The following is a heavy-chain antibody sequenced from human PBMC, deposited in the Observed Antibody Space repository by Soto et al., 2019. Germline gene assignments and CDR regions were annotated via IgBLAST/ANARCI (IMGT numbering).Heavy chain of an antibody. D-gene: IGHD1-7*01. V-gene: IGHV1-69*04. CDR1: GGTFSSYT. J-gene: IGHJ4*02. Sequence: SVKVSCKASGGTFSSYTISWVRQAPGQGLEWMGRIIPILGIANYAQKFQGRVTITADKSTSTAYMELSSLRSEDTAVYYCARDGTTVVTRGYFDYWGQGTLVTVSS. CDR3: ARDGTTVVTRGYFDY. CDR2: IIPILGIA.